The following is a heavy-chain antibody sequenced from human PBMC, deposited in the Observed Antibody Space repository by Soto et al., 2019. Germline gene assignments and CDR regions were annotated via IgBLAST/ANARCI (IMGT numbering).Heavy chain of an antibody. CDR2: IHTYNGNI. J-gene: IGHJ4*02. Sequence: GASVKVSCKASGYTFTSYGISWVRQAPGQGLEWVGWIHTYNGNINFAQKLQGRVTLTTDTSTSTAYMELRSLRSDDTAGYYCARDSDYIIAYWGQGTLVTVSS. V-gene: IGHV1-18*01. CDR3: ARDSDYIIAY. D-gene: IGHD4-17*01. CDR1: GYTFTSYG.